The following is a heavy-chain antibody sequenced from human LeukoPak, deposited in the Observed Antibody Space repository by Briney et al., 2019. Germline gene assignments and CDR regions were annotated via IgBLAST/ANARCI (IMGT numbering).Heavy chain of an antibody. J-gene: IGHJ6*02. D-gene: IGHD2-2*01. CDR3: ASLVVPAARFYGMDV. CDR2: IYYSGST. Sequence: SQTLSLTCTVSGGSISSGDYYWSWIRQPPGKGLEWIGYIYYSGSTYYNPSLKSRVTISVDTSKNQFSLKLSSVTAADTAVYYCASLVVPAARFYGMDVWGQGTTVTVSS. CDR1: GGSISSGDYY. V-gene: IGHV4-30-4*01.